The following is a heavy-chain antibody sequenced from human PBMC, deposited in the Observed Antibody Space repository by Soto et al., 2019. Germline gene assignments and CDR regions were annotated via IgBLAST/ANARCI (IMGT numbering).Heavy chain of an antibody. V-gene: IGHV4-30-2*01. CDR1: GGSISSGGYS. CDR2: IYHIGST. J-gene: IGHJ5*02. CDR3: ARDQLEGNWFDP. Sequence: PSETLSLTCAVSGGSISSGGYSWNWIRQPPGKGLEWIGYIYHIGSTLYNPSLKSRVTISVDKSKNQFSLKLSSVTAADTAVYYCARDQLEGNWFDPWGQGTLVTVSS. D-gene: IGHD1-1*01.